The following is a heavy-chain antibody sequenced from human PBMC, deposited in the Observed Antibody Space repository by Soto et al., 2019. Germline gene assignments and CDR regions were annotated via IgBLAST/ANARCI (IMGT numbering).Heavy chain of an antibody. CDR3: AKARGSSTPAPGSY. CDR2: ISGSGGST. J-gene: IGHJ4*02. CDR1: GFTFSSYA. Sequence: GGSLRLSCAASGFTFSSYAMSWVRQAPGKGLEWVSAISGSGGSTYYADSVKGRFTISRDNSKNTMYLQMNSLRAEDTAVFYCAKARGSSTPAPGSYWGQGTLVTVSS. D-gene: IGHD2-2*01. V-gene: IGHV3-23*01.